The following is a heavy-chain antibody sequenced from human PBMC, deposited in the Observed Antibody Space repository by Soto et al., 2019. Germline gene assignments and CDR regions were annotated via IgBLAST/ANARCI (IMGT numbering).Heavy chain of an antibody. J-gene: IGHJ3*02. D-gene: IGHD6-19*01. CDR3: ARPQEFEAGTGHAFDI. CDR2: IYYSGST. V-gene: IGHV4-39*01. CDR1: GGSISSSSYY. Sequence: QLQLQESGPGLVKPSETLSLTCTVSGGSISSSSYYWGWIRQPPGKGLEWIGSIYYSGSTYYNPSLKSRVTISVDTSKNQFSLKLSSVTAADTAVYYCARPQEFEAGTGHAFDIWGQGTMVTVSS.